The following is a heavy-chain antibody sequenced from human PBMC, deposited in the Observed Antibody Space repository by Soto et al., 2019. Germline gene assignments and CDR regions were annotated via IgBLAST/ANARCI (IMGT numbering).Heavy chain of an antibody. CDR3: ARGFYGEYSHRVFDY. CDR1: GYTFTSYY. D-gene: IGHD4-17*01. CDR2: INPSGGST. J-gene: IGHJ4*02. V-gene: IGHV1-46*01. Sequence: ASVKVSCKASGYTFTSYYMHWVRQAPGQGLEWMGIINPSGGSTSYAQKFQGRVTMTRDTSTSTVYMELSSLRSEDTAVYYCARGFYGEYSHRVFDYWGQGTLVTVSS.